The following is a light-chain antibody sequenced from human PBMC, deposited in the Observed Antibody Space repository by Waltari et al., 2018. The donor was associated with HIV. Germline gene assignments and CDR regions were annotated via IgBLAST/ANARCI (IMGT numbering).Light chain of an antibody. Sequence: SYELTQPPSVSVSPGQPARITCPGVALPKENAHWYQQRSGQAPVLVIYDDPNRPSGIPERFSGSSSGTMATLTISGAQVEDEADYYCYSTDSSVDHRGVFGGGTKVTVL. CDR3: YSTDSSVDHRGV. CDR1: ALPKEN. V-gene: IGLV3-10*01. J-gene: IGLJ3*02. CDR2: DDP.